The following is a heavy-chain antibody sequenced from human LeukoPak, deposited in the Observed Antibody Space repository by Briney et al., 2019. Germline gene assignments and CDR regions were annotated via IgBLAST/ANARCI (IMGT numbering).Heavy chain of an antibody. CDR1: GFTFTSSA. D-gene: IGHD3-10*01. J-gene: IGHJ4*02. Sequence: SVKVSCKASGFTFTSSAVQWVRQARGQRLEWIGWIVVGSGNTNYAQKFQERVTITRDMSTSTAYMELSSLRSEDTAVYYCAAWRNRGKSGSGSYHEGFDYWGQGTLVTVSS. CDR3: AAWRNRGKSGSGSYHEGFDY. V-gene: IGHV1-58*01. CDR2: IVVGSGNT.